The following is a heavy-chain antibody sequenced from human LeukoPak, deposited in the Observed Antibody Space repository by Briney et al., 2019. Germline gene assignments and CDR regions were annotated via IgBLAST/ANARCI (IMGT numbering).Heavy chain of an antibody. CDR1: GYTLTGHH. Sequence: ASLKVSCKASGYTLTGHHMHGVRPAPGRGLAWMGWINPHRGGTNYAQKFQGRVTMTRDTSISTAYRELSRLRSHDTVVYYCAKSNDYGLVDIWGQGTMVTVSS. D-gene: IGHD3/OR15-3a*01. CDR2: INPHRGGT. CDR3: AKSNDYGLVDI. V-gene: IGHV1-2*02. J-gene: IGHJ3*02.